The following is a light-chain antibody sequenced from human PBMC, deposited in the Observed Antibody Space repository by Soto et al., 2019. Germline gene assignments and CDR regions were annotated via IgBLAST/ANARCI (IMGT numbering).Light chain of an antibody. CDR3: QQRSNWPLA. V-gene: IGKV3-11*01. CDR2: DAS. CDR1: QSVSSY. J-gene: IGKJ4*01. Sequence: EIVLTQSPATLSLSPGERATLSCRASQSVSSYLAWYQQKPGQAPRLLFYDASNRATGIPARFSGSGSGTDFTLTIISLEPEDFAVYYCQQRSNWPLAFGGGTKVEIK.